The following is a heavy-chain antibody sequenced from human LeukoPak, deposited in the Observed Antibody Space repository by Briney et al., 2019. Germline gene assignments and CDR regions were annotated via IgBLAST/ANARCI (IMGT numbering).Heavy chain of an antibody. Sequence: EASVKVSCKASGYTFTGYYMHWVRQAPGQGLEWMGWINPNSGGTNYAQKFQGRVTMTRDTSISTAYMELSRLRSDDTAVYYCARLPDTAMITYYYYYYMDVWGKGTTVTISS. CDR3: ARLPDTAMITYYYYYYMDV. CDR2: INPNSGGT. V-gene: IGHV1-2*02. J-gene: IGHJ6*03. D-gene: IGHD5-18*01. CDR1: GYTFTGYY.